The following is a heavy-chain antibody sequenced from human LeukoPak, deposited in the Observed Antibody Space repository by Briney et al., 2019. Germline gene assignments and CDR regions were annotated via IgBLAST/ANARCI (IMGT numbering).Heavy chain of an antibody. V-gene: IGHV4-39*07. D-gene: IGHD6-13*01. J-gene: IGHJ4*02. CDR1: GGSISSSSYY. CDR2: IYYSGNT. CDR3: ARDRTVIAAAGIDY. Sequence: SETLSLTCTVSGGSISSSSYYWGWIRQPPGKGLEWIGSIYYSGNTYYNPSLKSRVTISVDTSKNQFSLKLSSVTAADTAVYYCARDRTVIAAAGIDYWGQGTLVTVSS.